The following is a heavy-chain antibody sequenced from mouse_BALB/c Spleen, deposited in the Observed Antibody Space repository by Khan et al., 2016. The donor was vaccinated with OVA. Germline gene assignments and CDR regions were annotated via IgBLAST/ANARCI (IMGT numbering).Heavy chain of an antibody. V-gene: IGHV1S81*02. CDR1: GYTFTSYW. CDR2: TNPTNGRT. CDR3: ARIKKIVATYVDY. D-gene: IGHD1-1*01. Sequence: QVQLQQSGAELVKAGASVKMSCKASGYTFTSYWMHWVKQRLEQGLEWFAETNPTNGRTYYNEKFKSKATLTVDKSASTAYMLLSGPTFEDSAVYYCARIKKIVATYVDYWG. J-gene: IGHJ2*01.